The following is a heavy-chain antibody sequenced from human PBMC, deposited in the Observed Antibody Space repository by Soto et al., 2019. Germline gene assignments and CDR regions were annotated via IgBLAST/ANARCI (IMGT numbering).Heavy chain of an antibody. D-gene: IGHD3-3*01. CDR2: ISPNNGDT. CDR1: GYTFTDHF. V-gene: IGHV1-2*07. Sequence: QVQLVQSGAEVKKPEASVKVSCKASGYTFTDHFLHWMRQAPGQRLEWMGWISPNNGDTHYAHRFQGSVTVTRDTSISTAYLELSRLTSDDTAVYYCARGGSIFGDVKIPFEYWGQGTLVAV. J-gene: IGHJ4*02. CDR3: ARGGSIFGDVKIPFEY.